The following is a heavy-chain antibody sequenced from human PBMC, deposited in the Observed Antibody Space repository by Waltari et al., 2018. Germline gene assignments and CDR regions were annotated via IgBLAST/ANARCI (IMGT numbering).Heavy chain of an antibody. CDR3: VGWNDPINS. CDR2: IGPDGSDK. D-gene: IGHD1-1*01. Sequence: EAQLVQSGGGLVQPGGSLTPSCAAPGFTISRFWMTWIRQAPGQGLQWVAHIGPDGSDKYYVDSVKGRFTISRDNAENSLLLQMSSLRVEDTALYYCVGWNDPINSWGQGTLVAVSS. J-gene: IGHJ4*02. CDR1: GFTISRFW. V-gene: IGHV3-7*01.